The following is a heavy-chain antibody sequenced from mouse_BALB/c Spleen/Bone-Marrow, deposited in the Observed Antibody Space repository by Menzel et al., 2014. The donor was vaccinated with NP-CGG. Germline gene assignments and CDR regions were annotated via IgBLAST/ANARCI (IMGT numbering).Heavy chain of an antibody. V-gene: IGHV1-4*02. CDR1: GYTFTSYT. Sequence: VMLVESAAELARPGASVKMSCKASGYTFTSYTVQWVKQTPGQGLEWIGYIDPSNTYTDYNQKFRDQTTLTADKSSSTAYMQLTSLTSEDSAVYYCSREDIITASFDYWGQGTTLTVSS. CDR3: SREDIITASFDY. J-gene: IGHJ2*01. CDR2: IDPSNTYT. D-gene: IGHD1-1*01.